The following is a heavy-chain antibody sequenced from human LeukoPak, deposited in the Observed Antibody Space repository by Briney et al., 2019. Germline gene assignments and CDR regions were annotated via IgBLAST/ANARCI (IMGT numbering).Heavy chain of an antibody. CDR2: ISTSGGRT. CDR1: RFTFSTYA. D-gene: IGHD4-17*01. Sequence: GGSLRLSCAASRFTFSTYAVNWVRQAPGKGLEWVSAISTSGGRTYYADSVKGRFTISRDNYKNTLYLQMNGTIWKCAAVYYCAKGCNGDNVAEASDIWGQGTMVTVSS. J-gene: IGHJ3*02. V-gene: IGHV3-23*01. CDR3: AKGCNGDNVAEASDI.